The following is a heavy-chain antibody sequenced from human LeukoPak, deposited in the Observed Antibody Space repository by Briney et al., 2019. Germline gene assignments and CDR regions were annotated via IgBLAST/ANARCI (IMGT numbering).Heavy chain of an antibody. J-gene: IGHJ4*02. V-gene: IGHV1-18*01. CDR3: ARTAQYSSSSSDY. Sequence: GASVKVSCKASGYTFTSYGISWVRQAPGQGLEWMGWISAYNGNTNYAQKLQGRVTMTTDTSTSTDYMELRSLRSDDTAVYYCARTAQYSSSSSDYWGQGTLVTVSS. D-gene: IGHD6-13*01. CDR1: GYTFTSYG. CDR2: ISAYNGNT.